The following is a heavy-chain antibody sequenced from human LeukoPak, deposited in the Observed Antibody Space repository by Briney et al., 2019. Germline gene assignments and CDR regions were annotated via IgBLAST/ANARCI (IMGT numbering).Heavy chain of an antibody. D-gene: IGHD2-21*01. Sequence: GGSLRLSCTTSVFPFSRYSMNWVRQAPGKGLEWVSYITSSGDTIYYADSVKGRFTISRDNSKNTLYLQMNSLRSDDTAVYYCARSIVVSAPLDYWGQGTLVTVSS. J-gene: IGHJ4*02. CDR1: VFPFSRYS. CDR2: ITSSGDTI. CDR3: ARSIVVSAPLDY. V-gene: IGHV3-48*01.